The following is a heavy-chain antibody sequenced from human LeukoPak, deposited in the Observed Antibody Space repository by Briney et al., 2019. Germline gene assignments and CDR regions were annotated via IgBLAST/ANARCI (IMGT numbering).Heavy chain of an antibody. J-gene: IGHJ4*02. D-gene: IGHD4-17*01. CDR1: GGPFSGYY. Sequence: SETLSLTCAVYGGPFSGYYWSWIRQPPGKGLEWIGEINHSGSTNYNPSLKSRVTISVDTSKNQFSLKLSSVTAADTAVYYCARVTVTTGAYWGQGTLVTVSS. V-gene: IGHV4-34*01. CDR3: ARVTVTTGAY. CDR2: INHSGST.